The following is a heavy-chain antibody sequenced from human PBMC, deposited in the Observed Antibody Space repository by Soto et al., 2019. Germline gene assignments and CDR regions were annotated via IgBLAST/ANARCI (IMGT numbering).Heavy chain of an antibody. CDR2: INHSGST. D-gene: IGHD6-19*01. CDR1: GGCFSGYY. J-gene: IGHJ4*02. CDR3: ARTIGIAVAGTWGSIDY. V-gene: IGHV4-34*01. Sequence: QVQLQQWGAGLLKPSETLSLTCAVYGGCFSGYYWSWIRQPPGKGLEWSGKINHSGSTNYNPSLKSRVTISVDTPKNQFYLKMSSVTAADTAVYYCARTIGIAVAGTWGSIDYWGQGTMVTVSS.